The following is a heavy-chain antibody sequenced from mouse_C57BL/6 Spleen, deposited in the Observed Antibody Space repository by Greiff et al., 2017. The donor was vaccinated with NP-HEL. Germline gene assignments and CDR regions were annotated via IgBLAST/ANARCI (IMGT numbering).Heavy chain of an antibody. CDR3: ARHDYDEGFAY. D-gene: IGHD2-4*01. V-gene: IGHV1-18*01. J-gene: IGHJ3*01. Sequence: EVQLQQSGPELVKPGASVKIPCKASGYTFTDYNMDWVKQSHGKSLEWIGDINPNNGGTIYNQKFKGKATLTVDKSSSTAYMELRSLTSEDTAVYYCARHDYDEGFAYWGQGTLVTVSA. CDR2: INPNNGGT. CDR1: GYTFTDYN.